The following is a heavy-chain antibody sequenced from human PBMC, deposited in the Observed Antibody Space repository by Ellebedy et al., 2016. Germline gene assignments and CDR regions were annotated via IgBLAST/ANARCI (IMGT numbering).Heavy chain of an antibody. CDR1: GYTSTGYY. Sequence: ASVKVSCXASGYTSTGYYIHWVRQAPGQGLEWMGWINPNSGGTNYAQKFQGRVTMTRDTSISTAYMELSRLRSDDTAVYYCARGSSLRVGSYFDYWGQGTLVTVSS. CDR2: INPNSGGT. V-gene: IGHV1-2*02. CDR3: ARGSSLRVGSYFDY. J-gene: IGHJ4*02. D-gene: IGHD6-6*01.